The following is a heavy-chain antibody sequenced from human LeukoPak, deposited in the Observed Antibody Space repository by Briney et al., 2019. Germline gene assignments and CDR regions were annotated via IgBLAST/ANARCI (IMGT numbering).Heavy chain of an antibody. Sequence: GGSLRLSCAAFGFTFSDYYMSWIRQAPGKGLEWVSYISSSGSTIYYADSVKGRFTISRDNAKNSLYLQMNSLRAEDTAVYYCARDAGDRGYCSSTSCSFWYYYGMDVWGQGTTVTVSS. CDR1: GFTFSDYY. V-gene: IGHV3-11*01. D-gene: IGHD2-2*01. J-gene: IGHJ6*02. CDR2: ISSSGSTI. CDR3: ARDAGDRGYCSSTSCSFWYYYGMDV.